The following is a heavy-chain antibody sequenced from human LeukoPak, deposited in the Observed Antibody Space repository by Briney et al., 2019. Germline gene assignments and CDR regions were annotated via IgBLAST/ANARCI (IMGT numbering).Heavy chain of an antibody. CDR2: ISSNGGST. CDR3: ARSLRYFDWFTYYMDV. Sequence: GGSLRLSCAASGFTFSSYAMHWVRQAPGKGLEYVSAISSNGGSTYYANSVKGRFTISRDNSKNTLYLQMGSLRAEDMAVYYYARSLRYFDWFTYYMDVWGKGTTVTISS. CDR1: GFTFSSYA. J-gene: IGHJ6*03. V-gene: IGHV3-64*01. D-gene: IGHD3-9*01.